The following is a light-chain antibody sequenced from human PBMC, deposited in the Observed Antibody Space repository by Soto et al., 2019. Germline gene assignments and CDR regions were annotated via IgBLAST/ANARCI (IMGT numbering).Light chain of an antibody. CDR2: AVS. J-gene: IGLJ1*01. CDR3: ISYTDRQSYL. V-gene: IGLV2-14*03. CDR1: SSDIGSYNH. Sequence: QSVLTQPASVSGSPGQSITTSCSGTSSDIGSYNHVAWYQQFPGKSPKLMIYAVSDRPSGVSDRFSGSKSGITASLTISGLQTEDEADYYCISYTDRQSYLFGTGTRSPS.